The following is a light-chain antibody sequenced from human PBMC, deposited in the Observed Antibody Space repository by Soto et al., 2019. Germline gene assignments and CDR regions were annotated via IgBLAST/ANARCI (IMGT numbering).Light chain of an antibody. CDR3: GTWDDSLSAVL. CDR2: DNN. V-gene: IGLV1-51*01. J-gene: IGLJ3*02. CDR1: SSNIGNNY. Sequence: QSVLTQPPSVSAAPGQKVTISCSGSSSNIGNNYVSWYQQFPGTAPKLLIYDNNKRPSGIPDRFSGSKSATSATLGITGLQTGDEADYYCGTWDDSLSAVLFGGGTKLTVL.